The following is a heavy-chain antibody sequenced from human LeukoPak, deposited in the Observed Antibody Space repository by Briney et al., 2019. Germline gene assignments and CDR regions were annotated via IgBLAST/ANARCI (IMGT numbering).Heavy chain of an antibody. Sequence: GGSLRLSCAASGFTFSSYSMNWVRQAPGKGPEWVSSISSSSSYIYYADSVKGRLTISRDNAKNSLYLQMNSLRAEDTAVYYCARVIEGGSYYYYGMDVWGQGTTVTVSS. CDR1: GFTFSSYS. J-gene: IGHJ6*02. D-gene: IGHD1-26*01. CDR2: ISSSSSYI. CDR3: ARVIEGGSYYYYGMDV. V-gene: IGHV3-21*01.